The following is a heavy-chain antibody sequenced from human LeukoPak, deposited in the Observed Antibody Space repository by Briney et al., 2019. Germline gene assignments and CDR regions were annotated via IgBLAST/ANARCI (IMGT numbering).Heavy chain of an antibody. CDR3: AKPSGNCVDY. CDR1: GFSFSDHA. J-gene: IGHJ4*02. V-gene: IGHV3-30*02. D-gene: IGHD1-26*01. CDR2: IRFDGTTT. Sequence: PGGSLRLSCGASGFSFSDHAMHWVRQAPDKGLEWVAFIRFDGTTTDYTDPVKGRFTISRDNSKNTLFLQMNSLRPEDTGVYFCAKPSGNCVDYWGQGTLVTVSS.